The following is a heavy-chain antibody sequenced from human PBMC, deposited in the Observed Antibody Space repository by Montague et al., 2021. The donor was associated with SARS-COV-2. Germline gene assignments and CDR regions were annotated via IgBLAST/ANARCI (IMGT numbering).Heavy chain of an antibody. CDR2: ISYDGSNK. D-gene: IGHD3-10*01. CDR3: ARDITMVRGVIIIEGAFDI. V-gene: IGHV3-30*04. CDR1: GFTFSSYA. Sequence: SLRLSCAASGFTFSSYAMHWVRQAPGKGLEWVAVISYDGSNKYYADSVKGRFTISRDNSKNTLNLQMNSLRAEDTAVYYCARDITMVRGVIIIEGAFDIWGQGTMVTVSS. J-gene: IGHJ3*02.